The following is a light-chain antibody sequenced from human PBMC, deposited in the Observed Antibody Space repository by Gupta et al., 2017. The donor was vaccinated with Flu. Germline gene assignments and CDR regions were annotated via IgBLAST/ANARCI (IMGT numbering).Light chain of an antibody. CDR2: EVS. CDR1: SSDVGTYKY. V-gene: IGLV2-8*01. J-gene: IGLJ3*02. Sequence: SVTISCTGSSSDVGTYKYVSWYQQHPGKAPKLMMYEVSQRPSGVPDRFSGSKSGNTASLTVSGLQAEDEADEYCHSYAGSNSWVFGGGTKLTVL. CDR3: HSYAGSNSWV.